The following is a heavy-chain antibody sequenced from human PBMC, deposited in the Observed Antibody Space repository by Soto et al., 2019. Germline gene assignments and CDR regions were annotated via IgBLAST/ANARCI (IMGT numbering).Heavy chain of an antibody. J-gene: IGHJ4*02. D-gene: IGHD4-17*01. CDR3: ATVGNDYGDFGNFDC. CDR1: GYRLTDLS. V-gene: IGHV1-24*01. CDR2: FDLDEGET. Sequence: GASVKVSCKVSGYRLTDLSMHWVRQAPGKGLEWMGGFDLDEGETIYAQKFQGRVTMTEDTSTDTAYMEVRSLGSEDTAVYFCATVGNDYGDFGNFDCWGQGTLVTVSS.